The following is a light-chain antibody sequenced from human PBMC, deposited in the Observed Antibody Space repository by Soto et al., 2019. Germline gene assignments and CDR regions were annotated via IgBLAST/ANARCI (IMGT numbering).Light chain of an antibody. CDR1: SSDVGGYNY. CDR2: DVS. Sequence: QSALTQPASVSGSPGQSITISCTGTSSDVGGYNYVSWYQQHPGKAPKLMIYDVSNRPSGVSNRFSGSKSGNTASLTISGLQAEDEADYYCSSYTSSSTFCYVFGTGTKVTVL. V-gene: IGLV2-14*01. J-gene: IGLJ1*01. CDR3: SSYTSSSTFCYV.